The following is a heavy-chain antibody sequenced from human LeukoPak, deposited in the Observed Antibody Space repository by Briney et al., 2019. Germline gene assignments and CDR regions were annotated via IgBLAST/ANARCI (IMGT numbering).Heavy chain of an antibody. CDR1: GFTFSSYE. J-gene: IGHJ4*02. Sequence: GGSLRLSCAASGFTFSSYEMNWVRQAPGKGLEWVSYISSSGSTIYYADSVKGRFTISRDNAKNSLYLQMNSLRAEDTAVYYRASWVTVSSPRSYRGGQGTLVTVSS. D-gene: IGHD1-26*01. V-gene: IGHV3-48*03. CDR2: ISSSGSTI. CDR3: ASWVTVSSPRSYR.